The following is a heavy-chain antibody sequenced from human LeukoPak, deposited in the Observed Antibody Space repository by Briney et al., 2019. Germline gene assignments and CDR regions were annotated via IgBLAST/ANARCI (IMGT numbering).Heavy chain of an antibody. Sequence: GGSLGLSCAASGVTVSINYMSWVRQAPGKGLEWVSVIYSGGGTYYADSVKGRFTISRDNSKNTLYLKMNSLRAEDTAVLYYARVRETVTTIMYYYCYGMDVWGQGTTVTVSS. CDR3: ARVRETVTTIMYYYCYGMDV. V-gene: IGHV3-66*01. CDR1: GVTVSINY. D-gene: IGHD4-11*01. J-gene: IGHJ6*02. CDR2: IYSGGGT.